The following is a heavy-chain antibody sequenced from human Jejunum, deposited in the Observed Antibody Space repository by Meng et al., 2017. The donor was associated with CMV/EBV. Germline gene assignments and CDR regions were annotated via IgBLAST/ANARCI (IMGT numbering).Heavy chain of an antibody. J-gene: IGHJ4*02. CDR1: GLDFNTYT. CDR3: ATDYRRGAGPN. Sequence: CAAAGLDFNTYTMNWVRQAPGKGLEWVSSITSGSRYIFYTDSVKGRFTLSRDNAKKSLYLQMNSLRAADTAVYYCATDYRRGAGPNWGQGTLVTVSS. V-gene: IGHV3-21*01. CDR2: ITSGSRYI. D-gene: IGHD6-13*01.